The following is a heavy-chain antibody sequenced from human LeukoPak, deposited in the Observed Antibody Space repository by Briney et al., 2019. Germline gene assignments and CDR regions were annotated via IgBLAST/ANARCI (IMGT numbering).Heavy chain of an antibody. CDR2: MNPNSGNT. CDR3: ARVEENSGYSHIY. D-gene: IGHD5-12*01. V-gene: IGHV1-8*01. Sequence: ASVKVSCKASGYTFTTYDISWVRQATGQGLEWMGWMNPNSGNTGYAQSFQGRVTMTRNTHISTAYMELSSLRSEDTAVYYCARVEENSGYSHIYWGQGTLVTVSS. J-gene: IGHJ4*02. CDR1: GYTFTTYD.